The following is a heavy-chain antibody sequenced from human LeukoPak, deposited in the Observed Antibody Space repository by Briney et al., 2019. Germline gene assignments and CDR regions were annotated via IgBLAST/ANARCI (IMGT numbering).Heavy chain of an antibody. J-gene: IGHJ4*02. D-gene: IGHD3-22*01. CDR3: ARTLYYYETSDYKDY. CDR1: GGSISSSSYY. CDR2: IYYSGNT. Sequence: SETLSLTCIVSGGSISSSSYYWGWIRQPPGKGLEWIGSIYYSGNTYHNPSLRSRVSISVDTSKNQFSLKLSSVTAADTAVYYCARTLYYYETSDYKDYWGQGTLVTVSS. V-gene: IGHV4-39*01.